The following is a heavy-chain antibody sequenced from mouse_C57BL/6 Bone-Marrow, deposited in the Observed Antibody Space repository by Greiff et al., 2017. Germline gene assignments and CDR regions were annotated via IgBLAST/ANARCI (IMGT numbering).Heavy chain of an antibody. CDR1: GFTFSSYA. CDR2: ISDGGSYT. Sequence: EVQRVESGGGLVKPGGSLKLSCAASGFTFSSYAMSWVRQTPDKRLEWVATISDGGSYTYYPDNVKGRFTISRDNAKNNLYLQMSHLKSEDTAMXYCARAPAWFAYWGQGTLVTVSA. J-gene: IGHJ3*01. CDR3: ARAPAWFAY. V-gene: IGHV5-4*01.